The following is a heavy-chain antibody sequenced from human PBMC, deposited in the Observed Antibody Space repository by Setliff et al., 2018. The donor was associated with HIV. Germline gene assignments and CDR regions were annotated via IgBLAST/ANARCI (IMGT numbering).Heavy chain of an antibody. J-gene: IGHJ3*02. CDR3: ARDQDTADDAFDI. CDR2: INQDGNKK. D-gene: IGHD5-18*01. Sequence: GGSLRLSCAASGFTFSSFSMHWARQAPGKGLEWVANINQDGNKKYYVGSVKGRFTISRDNAKNSLYLQMNSLRAEDTALYYCARDQDTADDAFDIWGQGTMVTVSS. CDR1: GFTFSSFS. V-gene: IGHV3-7*03.